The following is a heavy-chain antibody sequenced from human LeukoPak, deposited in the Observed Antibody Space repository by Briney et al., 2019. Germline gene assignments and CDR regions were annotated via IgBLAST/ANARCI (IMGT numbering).Heavy chain of an antibody. Sequence: SETLSLTCTVPGGSISSYYWSWIRQPAGKGLEWIGRIYTSGSTNYNPSLKSRVTMSVDTSKNQFSLKLSSVTAADTAVYYCARGVWVPAAIGSGDWFDPWGQGTLVTVSS. J-gene: IGHJ5*02. CDR1: GGSISSYY. CDR2: IYTSGST. D-gene: IGHD2-2*01. V-gene: IGHV4-4*07. CDR3: ARGVWVPAAIGSGDWFDP.